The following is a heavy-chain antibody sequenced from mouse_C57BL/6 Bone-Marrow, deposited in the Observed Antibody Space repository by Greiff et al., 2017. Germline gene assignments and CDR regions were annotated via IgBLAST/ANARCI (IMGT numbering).Heavy chain of an antibody. CDR3: ARAYYSDYWYFGV. CDR1: GFTFSDYY. D-gene: IGHD2-12*01. J-gene: IGHJ1*03. V-gene: IGHV5-12*01. Sequence: EVMLVESGGGLVQPGGSLKLSCAASGFTFSDYYMYWVRQTPEKRLEWVAYISNGGGSTYYPDTVKGRFTISRDNAKNTLYLQMSRLKSEDTAMYYCARAYYSDYWYFGVWGTGTTVTVSS. CDR2: ISNGGGST.